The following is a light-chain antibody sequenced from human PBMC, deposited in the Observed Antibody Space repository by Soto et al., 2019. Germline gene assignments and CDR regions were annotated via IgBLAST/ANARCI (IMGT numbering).Light chain of an antibody. J-gene: IGKJ1*01. Sequence: ESVLTQSPGTLSLSPGERATLSCRAIQSVSSSYLAWYQQKPGQAPRLLIYGASSRATGIPDRFSGSGSGTDFTLTISRLEPEDFEVYYCQQYGSSPPTFGQGTKVEI. V-gene: IGKV3-20*01. CDR2: GAS. CDR1: QSVSSSY. CDR3: QQYGSSPPT.